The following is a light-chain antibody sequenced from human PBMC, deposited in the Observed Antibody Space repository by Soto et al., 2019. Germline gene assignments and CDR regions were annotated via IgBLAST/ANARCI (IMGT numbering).Light chain of an antibody. CDR2: GAS. CDR1: QSVSSN. Sequence: EIVMTQSPATLSVSPGERATLSCRASQSVSSNLAWYQQKPGQAPRLLIYGASTRATDIPARFSGSGSGTDFTLTISSLESEDSAIYYCQQRSNWPSISFGQGTRLEIK. J-gene: IGKJ5*01. V-gene: IGKV3D-15*01. CDR3: QQRSNWPSIS.